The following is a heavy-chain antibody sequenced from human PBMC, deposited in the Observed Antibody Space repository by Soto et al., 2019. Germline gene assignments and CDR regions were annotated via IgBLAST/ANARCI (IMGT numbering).Heavy chain of an antibody. Sequence: EVQLLESGGGLVQPGGSLRLSCAASGFTFNNYAMTWVRQAPGKGLEWVSAISGGGDTTSYADSVKGRFTVSRDGSKNTLYLQMSSLRAAHTALYYCAKGRGGSGSLTHRVDFWGEGTLVTVSS. CDR2: ISGGGDTT. J-gene: IGHJ4*02. CDR1: GFTFNNYA. D-gene: IGHD3-10*01. CDR3: AKGRGGSGSLTHRVDF. V-gene: IGHV3-23*01.